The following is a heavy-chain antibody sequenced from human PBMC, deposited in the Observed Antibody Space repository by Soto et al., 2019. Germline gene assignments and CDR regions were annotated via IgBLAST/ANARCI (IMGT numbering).Heavy chain of an antibody. CDR3: ARGRYSSSWYLKWFDP. J-gene: IGHJ5*02. V-gene: IGHV4-34*01. D-gene: IGHD6-13*01. CDR1: GGSFSGYY. Sequence: SETLSLTGAVYGGSFSGYYCSWIRQPPWKGLEWIGEINHSGITNYNPSLKSRVTISVDTSKNQFSLKLSSVTAADTAVYYCARGRYSSSWYLKWFDPFGQGTLVTFSS. CDR2: INHSGIT.